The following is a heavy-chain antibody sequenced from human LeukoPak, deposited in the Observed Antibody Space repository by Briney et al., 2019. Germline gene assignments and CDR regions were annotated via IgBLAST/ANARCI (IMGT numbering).Heavy chain of an antibody. Sequence: PGGSLRLSCAASGFTFDDYGMSWLRQAPGKGLEWVSGINWNGGSTGYADSVKGRFTISRDNARNSLYLQMNSLRAEDTALYYCARGHGYYDSSGESDWGQGTLVTVSS. CDR3: ARGHGYYDSSGESD. CDR1: GFTFDDYG. D-gene: IGHD3-22*01. CDR2: INWNGGST. J-gene: IGHJ4*02. V-gene: IGHV3-20*04.